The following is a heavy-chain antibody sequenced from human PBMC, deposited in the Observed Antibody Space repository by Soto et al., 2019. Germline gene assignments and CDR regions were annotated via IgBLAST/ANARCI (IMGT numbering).Heavy chain of an antibody. V-gene: IGHV3-30*18. Sequence: GGSLRLSCAASGFTFSSYGMHWVRQAPGKGLEWVAVISYDGSNKYYADSVKGRFTISRDNSKNTLYLQMNSLRAEDTAVYYCAKDRGSGSYYSIWGQGTLVTVSS. CDR3: AKDRGSGSYYSI. CDR2: ISYDGSNK. J-gene: IGHJ4*02. D-gene: IGHD3-10*01. CDR1: GFTFSSYG.